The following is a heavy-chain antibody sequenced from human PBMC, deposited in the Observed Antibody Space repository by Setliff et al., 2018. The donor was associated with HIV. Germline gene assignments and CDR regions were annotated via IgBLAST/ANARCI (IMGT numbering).Heavy chain of an antibody. CDR1: GVSISSGSYF. V-gene: IGHV4-61*09. CDR3: TRGNGDYVQLYYYYMDV. D-gene: IGHD4-17*01. J-gene: IGHJ6*03. Sequence: KPSETLSLTCTVSGVSISSGSYFWSWIRQPAGKGLEWIGHIYTSGSTNYNPSLRSRVNISVDTSKNQFSLKLSSVTAADTAMYYCTRGNGDYVQLYYYYMDVWGKGTTVTVSS. CDR2: IYTSGST.